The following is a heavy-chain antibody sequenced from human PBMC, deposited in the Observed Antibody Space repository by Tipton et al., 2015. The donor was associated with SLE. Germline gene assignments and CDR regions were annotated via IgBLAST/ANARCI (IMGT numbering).Heavy chain of an antibody. D-gene: IGHD3-16*02. CDR2: ISYDGSNK. Sequence: SLRLSCAASGFTFSSYAMHWVRQAPGKGLEWVAVISYDGSNKYYADSVKGRFTISRDNSKNTLYLQMNSLRAEDTAVYYCARGPYDYIWGSYRGYFDYWGQGTLATVSS. CDR1: GFTFSSYA. V-gene: IGHV3-30*04. CDR3: ARGPYDYIWGSYRGYFDY. J-gene: IGHJ4*02.